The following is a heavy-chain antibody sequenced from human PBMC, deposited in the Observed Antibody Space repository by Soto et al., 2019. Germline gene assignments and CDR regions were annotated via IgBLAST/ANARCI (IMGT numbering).Heavy chain of an antibody. V-gene: IGHV3-21*01. Sequence: EVQLVESGGGLVKPGGSLRLSCAASGFTFSSYSMNWVRQAPGKGLEWVSSISSSSSYIYYADSVKGRFTISRDNAKNSLYLQMNSLRAENTAVYYCARDPGREEEEYFQHWGQGTLFTVSS. CDR1: GFTFSSYS. J-gene: IGHJ1*01. CDR3: ARDPGREEEEYFQH. CDR2: ISSSSSYI.